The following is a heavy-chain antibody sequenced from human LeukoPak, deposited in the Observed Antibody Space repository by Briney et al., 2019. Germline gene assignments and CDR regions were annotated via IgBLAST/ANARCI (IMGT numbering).Heavy chain of an antibody. CDR2: ISSSGSTI. D-gene: IGHD5-12*01. CDR1: GFTFSDYY. J-gene: IGHJ3*02. CDR3: AREFGIVATITDAFDI. V-gene: IGHV3-11*04. Sequence: GGSLRLSCAASGFTFSDYYMSWIRQAPGKGLEWVSYISSSGSTIYYADSVKGRFTISRDNAKNSLYLQMNSLRAEDTAVYYCAREFGIVATITDAFDIWGQGTMVTVSS.